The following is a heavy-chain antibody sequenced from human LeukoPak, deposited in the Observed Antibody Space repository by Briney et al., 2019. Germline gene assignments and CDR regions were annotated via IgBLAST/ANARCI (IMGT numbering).Heavy chain of an antibody. CDR3: AKEGAAPGPDFDY. CDR2: INHSGST. J-gene: IGHJ4*02. V-gene: IGHV4-34*01. Sequence: SETLSLTCAVYGGSFSGYYWSWIRQPPGKGLEWIGEINHSGSTNYNPSLKSRVTISVDTSKNQFSLKLSSVTAADTALYYCAKEGAAPGPDFDYWGQGTLVIVSS. CDR1: GGSFSGYY. D-gene: IGHD6-13*01.